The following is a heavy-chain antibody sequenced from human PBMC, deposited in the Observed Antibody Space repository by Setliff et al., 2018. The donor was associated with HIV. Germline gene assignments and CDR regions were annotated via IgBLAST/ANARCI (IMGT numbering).Heavy chain of an antibody. CDR2: INPNSGNI. D-gene: IGHD4-17*01. CDR3: ARGSFFGDYGNYYYYALDV. J-gene: IGHJ6*02. CDR1: GYTFTSYD. V-gene: IGHV1-8*01. Sequence: ASVKVSCKASGYTFTSYDINWVRQATGQGLEWMAWINPNSGNIDYAQKFQGRVTMTKNTSISTAYLELSSLRSEDMAVYYCARGSFFGDYGNYYYYALDVWGQGTTVTVS.